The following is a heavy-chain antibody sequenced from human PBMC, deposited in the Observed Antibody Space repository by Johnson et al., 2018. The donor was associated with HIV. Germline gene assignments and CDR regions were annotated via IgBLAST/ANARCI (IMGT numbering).Heavy chain of an antibody. CDR1: EFTFSNYD. CDR3: ARGYYYGSGSYYNSGAFDI. V-gene: IGHV3-13*01. D-gene: IGHD3-10*01. CDR2: IGSAGDT. J-gene: IGHJ3*02. Sequence: VQLVESGGGLVQPGGSLRLSCAASEFTFSNYDMHWVSQATGKGLEWVSAIGSAGDTYYPGSVKGRFTISRENAKNSLYLQMNSLTAGDTAVYYCARGYYYGSGSYYNSGAFDIWGQGTMVTVSS.